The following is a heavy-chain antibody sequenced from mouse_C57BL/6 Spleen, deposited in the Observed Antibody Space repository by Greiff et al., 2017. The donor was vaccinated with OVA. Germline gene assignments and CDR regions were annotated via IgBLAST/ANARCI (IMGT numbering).Heavy chain of an antibody. CDR3: AREAGTGNYFDY. CDR2: ISYDGSN. V-gene: IGHV3-6*01. CDR1: GYSITSGYY. Sequence: VQLKESGPGLVKPSQSLSLTCSVTGYSITSGYYWNWIRQFPGNKMEWMGDISYDGSNNYNPSLKNRISITRDTSKNQFFLKLNSVTTEDTATYYCAREAGTGNYFDYWGQGTTLTVSS. J-gene: IGHJ2*01. D-gene: IGHD4-1*01.